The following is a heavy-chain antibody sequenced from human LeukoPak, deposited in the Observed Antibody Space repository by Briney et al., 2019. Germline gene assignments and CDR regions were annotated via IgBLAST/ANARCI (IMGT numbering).Heavy chain of an antibody. Sequence: PGGSLRLSCAASGFTFSSYGMHWVRQAPGKGLEWVAVISYDGSNKYYADSVKGRFTISRDNSKNTLYLQMNSLRAEDTAAYYCAKERYSSSWYLVDYWGQGTLVTVSS. J-gene: IGHJ4*02. CDR3: AKERYSSSWYLVDY. CDR2: ISYDGSNK. CDR1: GFTFSSYG. D-gene: IGHD6-13*01. V-gene: IGHV3-30*18.